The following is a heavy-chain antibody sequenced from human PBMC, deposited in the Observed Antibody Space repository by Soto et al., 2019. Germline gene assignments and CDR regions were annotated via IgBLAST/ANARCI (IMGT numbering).Heavy chain of an antibody. V-gene: IGHV4-59*08. CDR3: ARQASYDFWDGRFYYNYYMDV. J-gene: IGHJ6*03. CDR2: IYSSGTT. D-gene: IGHD3-3*01. Sequence: QVQLQESGPGLVKPSETLSLSCTVSSGSISGYYWSWIRQPPGKGLEWIGSIYSSGTTYYNPSLKSRVTMSVDTSKIPFSLNLSSVTAADTAVYYCARQASYDFWDGRFYYNYYMDVWGKGTPVTVSS. CDR1: SGSISGYY.